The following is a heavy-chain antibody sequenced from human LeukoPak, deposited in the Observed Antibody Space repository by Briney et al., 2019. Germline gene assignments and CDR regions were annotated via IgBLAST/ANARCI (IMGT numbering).Heavy chain of an antibody. J-gene: IGHJ4*02. CDR3: ARVLVQGNGYSGYDEPFDY. D-gene: IGHD5-12*01. V-gene: IGHV4-34*01. Sequence: SETLSLTCAVYGGSFSGYYWCWIRQPPGNRLGWMVEINHSGSTNYNPSLKSRVTISVDTSKNQFSLKLRSVTAADTAVYYCARVLVQGNGYSGYDEPFDYWGQGTLVTVSS. CDR1: GGSFSGYY. CDR2: INHSGST.